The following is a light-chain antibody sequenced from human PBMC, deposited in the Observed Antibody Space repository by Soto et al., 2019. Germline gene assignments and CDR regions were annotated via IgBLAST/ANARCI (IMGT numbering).Light chain of an antibody. J-gene: IGKJ1*01. CDR2: GAS. Sequence: EIVLTQSPGALSLSPGERATLSCRASQSVGSNYLAWYQQKPGQAPRLLIYGASSRATGIPDRFSGSGSGTDFTLTISRLETEDFAVYHCQQYITAPETFGQGTKVDIK. CDR3: QQYITAPET. CDR1: QSVGSNY. V-gene: IGKV3-20*01.